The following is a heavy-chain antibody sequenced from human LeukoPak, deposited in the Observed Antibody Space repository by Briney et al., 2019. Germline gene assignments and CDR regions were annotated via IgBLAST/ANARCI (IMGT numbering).Heavy chain of an antibody. J-gene: IGHJ6*03. CDR3: AHTGSTYYYYYYMDV. CDR2: IYWDDDK. V-gene: IGHV2-5*02. D-gene: IGHD3-10*01. CDR1: GFSLSASGVG. Sequence: SGPTLVSPTQTLTLTCTFSGFSLSASGVGVGWIRQPPGKALEWLAFIYWDDDKRYSPSLKSRLSITQDTSKNQVVLTLTNMDPVDTATYYCAHTGSTYYYYYYMDVWGKGPRSPSP.